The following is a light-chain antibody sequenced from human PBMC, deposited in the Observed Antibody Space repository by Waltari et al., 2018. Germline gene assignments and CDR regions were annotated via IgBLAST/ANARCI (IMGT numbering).Light chain of an antibody. CDR2: WAS. V-gene: IGKV4-1*01. CDR1: QGVLYSSNNKNY. CDR3: QQYYSTPFT. Sequence: DIVMTQSPDSLAVSLGERATINCKSSQGVLYSSNNKNYLAWYQQKPGQPPKLLIYWASTRASGVPDRFSGSGSGTDFTLTISSLQAEDVAVYYCQQYYSTPFTFGPGTKVDIK. J-gene: IGKJ3*01.